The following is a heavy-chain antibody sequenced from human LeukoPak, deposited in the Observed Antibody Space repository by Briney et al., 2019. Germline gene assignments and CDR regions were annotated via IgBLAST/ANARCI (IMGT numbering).Heavy chain of an antibody. V-gene: IGHV4-39*07. D-gene: IGHD1-1*01. Sequence: SETLSLTCTVSGGSISSSSYYWGWIRQPPGKGLEWIGSIYYSGSAYYNPSLKSRVTISVDTSKNQFSLKLSSVTAADTAVYYCARAHELAEGDWGQGTLVTVSS. CDR2: IYYSGSA. CDR3: ARAHELAEGD. CDR1: GGSISSSSYY. J-gene: IGHJ4*02.